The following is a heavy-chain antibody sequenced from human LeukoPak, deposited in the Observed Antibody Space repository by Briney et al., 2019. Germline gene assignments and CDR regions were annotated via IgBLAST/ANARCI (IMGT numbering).Heavy chain of an antibody. CDR1: GFTFSDYY. V-gene: IGHV3-11*01. CDR2: ISSSGSTI. CDR3: ARDSFGKYDSSGYYWFDP. D-gene: IGHD3-22*01. J-gene: IGHJ5*02. Sequence: GGSLRLSCAASGFTFSDYYMSWIRQAPGKGLEWVSYISSSGSTIYYADSVKGRFTISRDNAKNSLYLQMNSLRAEDTAVYYCARDSFGKYDSSGYYWFDPWGQGTLVTVSS.